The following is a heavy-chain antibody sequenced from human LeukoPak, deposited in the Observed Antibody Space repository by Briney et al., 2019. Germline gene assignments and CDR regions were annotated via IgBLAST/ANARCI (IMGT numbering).Heavy chain of an antibody. CDR3: AKAYYDSSGYYYPFDY. CDR1: GFTSSSYA. D-gene: IGHD3-22*01. J-gene: IGHJ4*02. CDR2: ISGSGGST. V-gene: IGHV3-23*01. Sequence: PGGSLRLSCAASGFTSSSYAMSWVRQAPGKGLEWVSAISGSGGSTYYADSVKGRFTISRDNSKNTLYLQMNSLRAEDTAVYYCAKAYYDSSGYYYPFDYWGQGTLVTVSS.